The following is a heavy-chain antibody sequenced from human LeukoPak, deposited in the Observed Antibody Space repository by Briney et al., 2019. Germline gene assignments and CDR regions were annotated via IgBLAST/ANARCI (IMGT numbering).Heavy chain of an antibody. Sequence: SETLSLTCTVPGGSISSYYWSWIRQAPGKGLEWIGYIYHSGSTNYNPSLASRVSISVDKSKNQFSLKLSSVTAADTAVYYCARGNGGNSFDYWGQGTLVTVSS. CDR3: ARGNGGNSFDY. V-gene: IGHV4-59*01. CDR1: GGSISSYY. D-gene: IGHD4-23*01. CDR2: IYHSGST. J-gene: IGHJ4*02.